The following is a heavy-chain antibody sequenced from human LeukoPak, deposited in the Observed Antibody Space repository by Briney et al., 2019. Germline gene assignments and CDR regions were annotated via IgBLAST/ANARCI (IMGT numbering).Heavy chain of an antibody. V-gene: IGHV3-48*01. CDR2: ISSSSSNNI. J-gene: IGHJ4*02. CDR3: AQHLGYCSSGTCYFTY. CDR1: GFTFSRFG. D-gene: IGHD2-15*01. Sequence: GGSLRLSCAASGFTFSRFGMNWVRQAPGKGLEWVSYISSSSSNNIYYADSVKGRFTISRDNAKNSLYLQMNSLRAEDTAVYHCAQHLGYCSSGTCYFTYWGQGTLVTVSS.